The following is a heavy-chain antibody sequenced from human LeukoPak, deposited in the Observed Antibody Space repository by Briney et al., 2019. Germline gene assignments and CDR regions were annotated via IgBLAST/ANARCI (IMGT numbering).Heavy chain of an antibody. Sequence: GGSLRPSCIASGFTISAYEMRWARQAPGKGLEWVSNIDKDAIEKYYVDSVKGRFTISRDNANNSLRLEMNSLGVEDTAVYYCASGGLSYGFDVWGPGTIVTVSS. CDR2: IDKDAIEK. V-gene: IGHV3-7*01. CDR1: GFTISAYE. J-gene: IGHJ3*01. CDR3: ASGGLSYGFDV. D-gene: IGHD3-16*01.